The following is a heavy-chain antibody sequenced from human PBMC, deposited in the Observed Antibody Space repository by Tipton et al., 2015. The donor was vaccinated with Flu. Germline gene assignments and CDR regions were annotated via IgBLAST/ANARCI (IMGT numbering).Heavy chain of an antibody. D-gene: IGHD4-11*01. J-gene: IGHJ5*02. V-gene: IGHV4-38-2*01. Sequence: LRLSCSVSGDSIGGRYCWGWIRQPPGKGLEWIGSVSRSGNTDYNPSLKSRVTISIDTSKNQFSLKMKSVTAADKAVYYCVRRDYSNYVSDPKSWFDPWGQGTLVTVSS. CDR1: GDSIGGRYC. CDR3: VRRDYSNYVSDPKSWFDP. CDR2: VSRSGNT.